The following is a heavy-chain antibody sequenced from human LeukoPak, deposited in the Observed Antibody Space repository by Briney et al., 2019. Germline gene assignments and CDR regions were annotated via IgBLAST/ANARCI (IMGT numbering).Heavy chain of an antibody. CDR2: ISGSGGST. CDR3: ASPYDSSGYYPDDYFDY. J-gene: IGHJ4*02. Sequence: GGSLRLSCAASGSPFSSYAMSWARQAPAQGMEWGAAISGSGGSTYFADTVKGRFTISRYNSKNPLYLQMNSLRAEDTAVYYCASPYDSSGYYPDDYFDYWGQGTLVTVSS. V-gene: IGHV3-23*01. D-gene: IGHD3-22*01. CDR1: GSPFSSYA.